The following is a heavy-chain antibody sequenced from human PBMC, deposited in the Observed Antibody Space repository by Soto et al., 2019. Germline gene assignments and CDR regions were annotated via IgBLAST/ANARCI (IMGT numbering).Heavy chain of an antibody. CDR2: MYNTGST. V-gene: IGHV4-59*04. D-gene: IGHD4-17*01. J-gene: IGHJ4*02. Sequence: SQTLSLTWTVSGGSISSFYWSWLRQPPGRGLEWIGCMYNTGSTYYNPSLKSRVTISVDTSKNQFSLKLSSVTAADTAVYYCARSMTTVVTLDYWGQGTLVTVSS. CDR3: ARSMTTVVTLDY. CDR1: GGSISSFY.